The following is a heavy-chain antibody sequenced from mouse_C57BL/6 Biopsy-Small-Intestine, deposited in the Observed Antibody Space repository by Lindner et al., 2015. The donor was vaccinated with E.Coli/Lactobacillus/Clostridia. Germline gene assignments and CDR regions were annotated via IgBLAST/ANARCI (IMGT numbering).Heavy chain of an antibody. J-gene: IGHJ1*01. V-gene: IGHV1-74*01. CDR2: FDPEDGET. CDR3: AIGSYGGWYFDL. D-gene: IGHD2-12*01. Sequence: SVKVSCKVSGYTLTELSMHWVRQGPGKGLEWIGGFDPEDGETIYAQKFQGRVTMTEDTSTDTAYMELSSLRSEDTAVYYCAIGSYGGWYFDLWGRGTLVTVSS. CDR1: GYTLTELS.